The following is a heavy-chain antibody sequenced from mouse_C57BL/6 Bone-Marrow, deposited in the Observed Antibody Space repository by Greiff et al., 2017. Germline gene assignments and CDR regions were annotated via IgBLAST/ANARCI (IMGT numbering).Heavy chain of an antibody. CDR2: IWSDGST. CDR3: ARHARDDDVFCY. V-gene: IGHV2-6-1*01. Sequence: VKLMESGPGLVAPSQSLSITCTVSGFSLTSYGVHWVRQPPGKGLEWLVVIWSDGSTTYNSALKSRLSIRKDNSKSQVVLKMNSLQTDDTAMYCCARHARDDDVFCYWGQGTTLTVSS. J-gene: IGHJ2*01. D-gene: IGHD2-4*01. CDR1: GFSLTSYG.